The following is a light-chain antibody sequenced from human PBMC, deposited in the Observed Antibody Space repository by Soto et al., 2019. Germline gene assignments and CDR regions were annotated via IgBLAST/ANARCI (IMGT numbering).Light chain of an antibody. V-gene: IGKV3-11*01. CDR2: DAS. CDR1: QSVSSY. Sequence: EIVLTQSPATLSLSPGERTTLSCRASQSVSSYLAWYQQKPGQAPRLLIYDASNRATGIPARFSGSGSGTDFTLTISSLEPEDFAVYYCQQRGKWPITFGQGTRLEIK. CDR3: QQRGKWPIT. J-gene: IGKJ5*01.